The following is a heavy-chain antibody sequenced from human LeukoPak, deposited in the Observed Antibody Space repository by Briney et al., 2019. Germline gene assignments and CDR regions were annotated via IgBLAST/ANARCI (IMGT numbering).Heavy chain of an antibody. V-gene: IGHV3-21*01. CDR2: ISSSISYI. J-gene: IGHJ4*02. Sequence: GGSLRLSCADSGFNLSSYSMNWVRQAPGKGLEWVSSISSSISYIYYADSVKGRFTISKDKANNSLYPQMNRLRAEDTAVYYCARGTVSFFFFDYWGQGTLVTVSS. CDR1: GFNLSSYS. D-gene: IGHD2/OR15-2a*01. CDR3: ARGTVSFFFFDY.